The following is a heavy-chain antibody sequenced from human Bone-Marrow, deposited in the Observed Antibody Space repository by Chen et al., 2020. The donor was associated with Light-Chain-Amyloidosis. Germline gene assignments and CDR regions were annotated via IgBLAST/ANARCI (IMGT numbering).Heavy chain of an antibody. J-gene: IGHJ4*02. Sequence: QVQLVQSGAEVKEPGASVALSCKTSGYLFIGFYIHWIRQAPGEGLQWMGRIKPSSGATNYAQQFQGRITLSRDTSVNTAYMELHNLTSDATAGYFCAREGGVAAPLDHWGQGTLVTVSA. CDR1: GYLFIGFY. V-gene: IGHV1-2*06. CDR3: AREGGVAAPLDH. D-gene: IGHD6-13*01. CDR2: IKPSSGAT.